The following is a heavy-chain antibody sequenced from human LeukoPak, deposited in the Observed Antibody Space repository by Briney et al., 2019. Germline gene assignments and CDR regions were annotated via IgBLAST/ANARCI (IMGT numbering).Heavy chain of an antibody. D-gene: IGHD2-15*01. Sequence: SETLSLTCTVSGGSISSYYWSWIRQPPGKGLEWTGYIYYSGSTNYNPSLKSRVTISVDTSKNQFSLKLSSVTAADTAVYYCARQVAAHFMDVWGQGTTVTVSS. V-gene: IGHV4-59*08. CDR3: ARQVAAHFMDV. J-gene: IGHJ6*02. CDR2: IYYSGST. CDR1: GGSISSYY.